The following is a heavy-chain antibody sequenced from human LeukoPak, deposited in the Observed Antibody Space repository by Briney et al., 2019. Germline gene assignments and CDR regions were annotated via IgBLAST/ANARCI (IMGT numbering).Heavy chain of an antibody. CDR3: ASQTCSGGSCYPWFVY. CDR1: GGSISSGGYS. Sequence: PSQTLSLTCAVSGGSISSGGYSWSWIRQPPGKGLEWIGYIYHSGSTYYNPSLKSRVTISVDRSKNQFSLKLSSVTAADTAVYYCASQTCSGGSCYPWFVYWGQGTLVTVSS. D-gene: IGHD2-15*01. CDR2: IYHSGST. J-gene: IGHJ4*02. V-gene: IGHV4-30-2*01.